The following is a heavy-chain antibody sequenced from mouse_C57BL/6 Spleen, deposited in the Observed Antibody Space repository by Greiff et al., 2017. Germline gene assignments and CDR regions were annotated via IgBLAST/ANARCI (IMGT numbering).Heavy chain of an antibody. Sequence: EVQLQQPGPELVKPGASVKISCKASGYSFTGYYMHWVKQSPEKSLEWIGEINPSTGGTTYNQKFTAKATLTVDTSSSPAYMQLKSLTSEDYAVYNCARWNYDEYAMDYWGQGTSVTVSA. CDR1: GYSFTGYY. CDR3: ARWNYDEYAMDY. CDR2: INPSTGGT. D-gene: IGHD2-3*01. J-gene: IGHJ4*01. V-gene: IGHV1-42*01.